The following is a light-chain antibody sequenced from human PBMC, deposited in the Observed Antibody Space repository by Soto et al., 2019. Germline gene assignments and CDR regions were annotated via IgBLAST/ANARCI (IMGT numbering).Light chain of an antibody. J-gene: IGKJ5*01. CDR2: DTS. CDR1: QSVIRF. V-gene: IGKV3-11*01. CDR3: QQRSHWPPIT. Sequence: EIVLTQSPATLSLSPGERATLSCRASQSVIRFLAWYQQKPGQAPRLLIYDTSNRATGIPARFSGSGSGTDFTLTISSLEPEDFAVYYCQQRSHWPPITFGQGTRLEIK.